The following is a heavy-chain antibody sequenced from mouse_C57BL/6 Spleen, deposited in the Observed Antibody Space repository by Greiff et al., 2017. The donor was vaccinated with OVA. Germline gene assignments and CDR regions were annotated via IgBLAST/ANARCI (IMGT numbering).Heavy chain of an antibody. Sequence: QVQLKQPGAELVMPGASVKLSCKASGYTFTSYWMHWVKQRPGQGLEWIGEIDPSDSYTNYNQKFKGKSTLTVDKSSSTAYMQLSSLTSEDSAVYYCARASPNWEEDYWGQGTTLTVSS. D-gene: IGHD4-1*01. CDR1: GYTFTSYW. CDR2: IDPSDSYT. V-gene: IGHV1-69*01. J-gene: IGHJ2*01. CDR3: ARASPNWEEDY.